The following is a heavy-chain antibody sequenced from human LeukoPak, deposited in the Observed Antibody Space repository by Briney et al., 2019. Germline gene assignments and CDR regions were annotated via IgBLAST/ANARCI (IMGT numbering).Heavy chain of an antibody. Sequence: SETLSLTCAVYGGSFSGYYWSWIRQHPGKGLEWIGYIYYSGSTYYNPSLKSRVTISVDTSKNQFSLKLSSVTAADTAVYYCARFPHPRGDYWGQGTLVTVSS. CDR1: GGSFSGYY. J-gene: IGHJ4*02. V-gene: IGHV4-31*11. CDR2: IYYSGST. CDR3: ARFPHPRGDY.